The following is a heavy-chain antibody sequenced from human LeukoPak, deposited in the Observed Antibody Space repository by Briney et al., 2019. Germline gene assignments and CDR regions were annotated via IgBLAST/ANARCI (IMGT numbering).Heavy chain of an antibody. CDR3: ARHRSWVVPAVIYDY. D-gene: IGHD2-2*01. J-gene: IGHJ4*02. CDR1: GGSISSYY. CDR2: IYYSGST. Sequence: SETLSLTCTVSGGSISSYYWSWIRQPPGKGLEWIGYIYYSGSTNYNPSLKSRVTISVDTSKNQFPLKLSSVTAADTAVYYCARHRSWVVPAVIYDYWGQGTLVTVSS. V-gene: IGHV4-59*08.